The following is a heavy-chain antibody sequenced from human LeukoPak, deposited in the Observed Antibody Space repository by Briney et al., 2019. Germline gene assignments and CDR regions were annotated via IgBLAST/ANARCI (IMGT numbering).Heavy chain of an antibody. D-gene: IGHD2-15*01. Sequence: GASVNVSCKASGYTFTSYAMNWVRQAPGQGLEWMGWINTNTGNPTYAQGFTGRFVFSLDTSVSTAYLQISSLKAEDTAVYYCARYFSWGPSYYYGMDVWGQGTTVTVSS. V-gene: IGHV7-4-1*02. CDR3: ARYFSWGPSYYYGMDV. CDR2: INTNTGNP. CDR1: GYTFTSYA. J-gene: IGHJ6*02.